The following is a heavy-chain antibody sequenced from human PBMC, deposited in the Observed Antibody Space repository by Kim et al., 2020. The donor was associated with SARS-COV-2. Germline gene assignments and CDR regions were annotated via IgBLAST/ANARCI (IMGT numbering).Heavy chain of an antibody. Sequence: SETLSLTCAVYGGSFSGYYWSWIRQPPGKGLEWIGEINHSGSTNYNPSLKSRVTISVDTSKNQFSLKLSSVTAADTAVYYCARTIKNWDKFDYWGQGTLVTVSS. J-gene: IGHJ4*02. CDR2: INHSGST. CDR3: ARTIKNWDKFDY. D-gene: IGHD7-27*01. CDR1: GGSFSGYY. V-gene: IGHV4-34*01.